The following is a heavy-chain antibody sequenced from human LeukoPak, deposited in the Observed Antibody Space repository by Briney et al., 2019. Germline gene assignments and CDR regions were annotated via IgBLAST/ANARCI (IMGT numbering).Heavy chain of an antibody. CDR1: GGSISSSSYY. J-gene: IGHJ5*02. Sequence: SETLSLTCTVSGGSISSSSYYWGWIRQPPGKGLEWIGSIYYSGSTYYNPSLKSRVTISVDTSKNQFSLKLSSVTAAGTAVYYCARGAVERWFDPWGQGTLVTVSS. CDR3: ARGAVERWFDP. V-gene: IGHV4-39*07. CDR2: IYYSGST.